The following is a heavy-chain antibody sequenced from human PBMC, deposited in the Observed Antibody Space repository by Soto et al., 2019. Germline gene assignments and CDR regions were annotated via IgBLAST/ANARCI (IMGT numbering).Heavy chain of an antibody. CDR2: ISNDGSNK. CDR1: GFRFSTYV. D-gene: IGHD6-6*01. Sequence: GASLKISCAASGFRFSTYVMHWVRQAPGKGLEWMAVISNDGSNKYYADSVKGRFTISRDNSKDTLFLQMNSLRGEDTAIYYCAKVIRADSTSSNFYYYSGMDVWGQGTTVNVSS. V-gene: IGHV3-30*18. CDR3: AKVIRADSTSSNFYYYSGMDV. J-gene: IGHJ6*02.